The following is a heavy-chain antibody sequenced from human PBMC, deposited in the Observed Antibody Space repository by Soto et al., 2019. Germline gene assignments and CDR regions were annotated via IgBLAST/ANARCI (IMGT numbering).Heavy chain of an antibody. CDR2: IFYSGST. CDR1: GGSISSSSYY. CDR3: ARGVLS. D-gene: IGHD3-10*01. Sequence: PSETLSLTCTVSGGSISSSSYYWGWIRQPPGKGLEWIGSIFYSGSTYYNPSLKSRVTISVDTSKNQFSLKLSPVTAADTAVYYCARGVLSWGQGTLVTVSS. J-gene: IGHJ1*01. V-gene: IGHV4-39*01.